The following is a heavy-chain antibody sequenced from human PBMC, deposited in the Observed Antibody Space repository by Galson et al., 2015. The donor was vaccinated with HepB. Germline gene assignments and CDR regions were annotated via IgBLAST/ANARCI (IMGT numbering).Heavy chain of an antibody. V-gene: IGHV3-21*01. CDR2: ISSSSSYI. Sequence: SLRLSCAASGFTFSSYSMNWVRQAPGKGLEWVSSISSSSSYIYYADSVKGRFTISRDNAKNSLYLQMNSLRAEDTAVYYCARDRFLEWLSYRPPSGHYYYGMDVWGQGTTVTVSS. D-gene: IGHD3-3*01. J-gene: IGHJ6*02. CDR1: GFTFSSYS. CDR3: ARDRFLEWLSYRPPSGHYYYGMDV.